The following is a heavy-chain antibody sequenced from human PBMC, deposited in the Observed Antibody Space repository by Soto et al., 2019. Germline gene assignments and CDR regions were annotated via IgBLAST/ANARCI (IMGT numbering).Heavy chain of an antibody. CDR3: ARRNWNYVPSPPYYYYYGMDV. Sequence: SVKVSCKASGGTFSSYAISWVRQAPGQGLEWMGGIIPIFGTANYAQTFQGRVTITADASTSTASMELSSLRSEDTAVYYCARRNWNYVPSPPYYYYYGMDVWGQGTTVIVSS. V-gene: IGHV1-69*13. J-gene: IGHJ6*02. D-gene: IGHD1-7*01. CDR2: IIPIFGTA. CDR1: GGTFSSYA.